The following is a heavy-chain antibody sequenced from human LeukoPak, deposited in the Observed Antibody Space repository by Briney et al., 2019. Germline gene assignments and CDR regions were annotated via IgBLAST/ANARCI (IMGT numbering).Heavy chain of an antibody. D-gene: IGHD5-18*01. J-gene: IGHJ4*02. CDR1: GYTFTSYA. CDR3: AREIDSWTSGYSYGSWDY. Sequence: SVKVSCNASGYTFTSYAISWVRQAPGQGLEWMGGIIPIFGTANYAQKFQGRVTITADESTSTAYMELSSLRSEDTAVYYCAREIDSWTSGYSYGSWDYWGQGTLVTVSS. CDR2: IIPIFGTA. V-gene: IGHV1-69*13.